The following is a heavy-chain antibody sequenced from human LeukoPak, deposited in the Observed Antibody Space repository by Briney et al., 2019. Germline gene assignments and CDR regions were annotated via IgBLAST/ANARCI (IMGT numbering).Heavy chain of an antibody. V-gene: IGHV3-69-1*01. CDR1: GFTVSTYD. J-gene: IGHJ4*02. Sequence: TTGGSLRLSCAASGFTVSTYDMHWVRQAPGEGPEWIAYFGISGTIYYADSVRGRFTISRDSAKNSLHLEMNSLRVDDTAIYYCAGYGFYPYWVQGTPVTVSS. CDR2: FGISGTI. D-gene: IGHD5-18*01. CDR3: AGYGFYPY.